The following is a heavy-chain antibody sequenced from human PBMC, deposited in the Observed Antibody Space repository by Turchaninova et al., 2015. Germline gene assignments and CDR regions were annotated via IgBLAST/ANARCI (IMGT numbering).Heavy chain of an antibody. V-gene: IGHV4-39*01. D-gene: IGHD1-20*01. CDR3: ARHYNWKDINY. CDR1: GGSISSSTYY. Sequence: QLQLQESGPGLVKPSETLSLTCTVSGGSISSSTYYWGWIRQPPGKGLEWIGIIYYSGSTYYNPSLTCRVTMSVDTSKNHFSLDLSSVTAEDTAVYYCARHYNWKDINYWGQGTLVTVSS. J-gene: IGHJ4*02. CDR2: IYYSGST.